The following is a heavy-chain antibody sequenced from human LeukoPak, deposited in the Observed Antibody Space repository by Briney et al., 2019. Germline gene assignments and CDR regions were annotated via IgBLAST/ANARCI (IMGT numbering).Heavy chain of an antibody. CDR3: ARGHYGLDV. CDR2: IKDGGSTI. V-gene: IGHV3-11*01. CDR1: GFTFNDYN. J-gene: IGHJ6*02. Sequence: GGSLRLSCAASGFTFNDYNMNWVRQAPGKGLEWVSYIKDGGSTIYYADSVEGRFTISRDNAKNSVYLQMNSLRVEDTAVYYCARGHYGLDVWGQGTTVTVSS.